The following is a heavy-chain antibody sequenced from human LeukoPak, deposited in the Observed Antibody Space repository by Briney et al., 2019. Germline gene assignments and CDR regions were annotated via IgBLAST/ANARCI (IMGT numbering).Heavy chain of an antibody. V-gene: IGHV3-30*18. J-gene: IGHJ4*02. CDR2: ISYDGSNK. D-gene: IGHD6-19*01. Sequence: PGGSLRLSCADSGFTFSSYWMHWVRQAPGKGLEWVAVISYDGSNKYYADSVKGRFTISRDNSKNTLYLQMNSLRAEDTAVYYCAKDRAGSGWYWAARGIDYWGQGTLVTVSS. CDR1: GFTFSSYW. CDR3: AKDRAGSGWYWAARGIDY.